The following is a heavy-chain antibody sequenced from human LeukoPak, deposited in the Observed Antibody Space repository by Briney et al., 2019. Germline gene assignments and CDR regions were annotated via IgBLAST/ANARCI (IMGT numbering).Heavy chain of an antibody. V-gene: IGHV3-23*01. D-gene: IGHD3-9*01. CDR2: ISGSDGST. J-gene: IGHJ3*02. CDR1: GFTFSSYA. CDR3: AKGVWATILTNDAFDI. Sequence: GGSLRLSCAASGFTFSSYAMSWVRQAPGKGLEWVSAISGSDGSTYYADSVKGRFTISRDNSKNTLYLQMNSLRAEDTAVYYCAKGVWATILTNDAFDIWGQGTMVTVSS.